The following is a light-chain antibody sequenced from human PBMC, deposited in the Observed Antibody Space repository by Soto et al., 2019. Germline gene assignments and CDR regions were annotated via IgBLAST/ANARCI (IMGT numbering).Light chain of an antibody. CDR3: QQYYSTPLT. CDR2: WAS. J-gene: IGKJ4*01. V-gene: IGKV4-1*01. Sequence: DIVMTQSPDSLAVSLAERATINCKSSQSVFYSSNNKNYLAWYQQKPGQPPKLLIYWASTRESGVPDRFSGSGSGTDFTLTISSLQAEDVAVYYCQQYYSTPLTFGGGTKVDIK. CDR1: QSVFYSSNNKNY.